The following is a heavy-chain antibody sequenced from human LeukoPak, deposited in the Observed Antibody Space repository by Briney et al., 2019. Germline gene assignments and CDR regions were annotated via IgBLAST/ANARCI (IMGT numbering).Heavy chain of an antibody. Sequence: PSETLSLTCAVSGYFISSGYYWGWIRQPPGKGLEWIGIIDHSGSTYYNRSLKGRVTISVDTSKNQFSLRLSSVTAADTAVYYCARARGCTSCQNWFDPWGQGTLVTVSS. CDR3: ARARGCTSCQNWFDP. CDR1: GYFISSGYY. CDR2: IDHSGST. J-gene: IGHJ5*02. V-gene: IGHV4-38-2*01. D-gene: IGHD2-2*01.